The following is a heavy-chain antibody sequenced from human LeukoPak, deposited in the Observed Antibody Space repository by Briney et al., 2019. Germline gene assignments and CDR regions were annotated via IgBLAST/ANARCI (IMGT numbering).Heavy chain of an antibody. D-gene: IGHD6-13*01. J-gene: IGHJ4*02. CDR3: ARIGGDLYTNSPGSFDY. V-gene: IGHV4-4*02. CDR1: GGSISSTNW. Sequence: KPSETLSLTCAVSGGSISSTNWWSWVRQPPGKGLEWIGEIHHSGSTNYNPSFKSRVSISVDKSKNQFSLKLSSVTAADTAIYYCARIGGDLYTNSPGSFDYWGQGTLVTVSS. CDR2: IHHSGST.